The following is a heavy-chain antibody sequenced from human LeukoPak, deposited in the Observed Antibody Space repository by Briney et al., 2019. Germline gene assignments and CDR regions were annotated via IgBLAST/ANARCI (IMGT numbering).Heavy chain of an antibody. CDR1: GFTFCSYA. CDR3: ARSGIQLWTGYFDY. Sequence: PGRSLRVSSAASGFTFCSYAMHWVRQAPGKGREWGAVISYDGGNKYYADSVKGRFTISRDNSKNTLYLQMNSLRAEDTAVYYCARSGIQLWTGYFDYWGQGTLVTVSS. J-gene: IGHJ4*02. D-gene: IGHD5-18*01. V-gene: IGHV3-30-3*01. CDR2: ISYDGGNK.